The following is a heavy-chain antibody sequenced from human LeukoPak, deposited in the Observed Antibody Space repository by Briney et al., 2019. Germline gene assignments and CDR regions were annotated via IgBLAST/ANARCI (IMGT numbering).Heavy chain of an antibody. J-gene: IGHJ4*02. CDR2: ISGSGSTI. V-gene: IGHV3-48*03. CDR1: GFTFSNYE. CDR3: ARVRSGYSHENYFDY. Sequence: PGRSLRLSCAASGFTFSNYEMNWVRPAPGKGLEWVSYISGSGSTIYYADSVTGRFSISRVKAKDSLYLQMNSLRAEDTAVYYCARVRSGYSHENYFDYWGQGTLVTVSS. D-gene: IGHD5-18*01.